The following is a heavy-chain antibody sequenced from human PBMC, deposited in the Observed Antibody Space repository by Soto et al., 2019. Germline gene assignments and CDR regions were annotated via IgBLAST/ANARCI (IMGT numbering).Heavy chain of an antibody. CDR3: ARSGTLNGYPFDF. Sequence: QVQLVESGGGVVQPGGSLRLSCRASGFTFNNYAMHWVRQAPGKGLEWVAVIWYDGSNQYYTDSVKGRFTISRDNSKNTLYLEMNSLRVEDTAVYYCARSGTLNGYPFDFWGQGTLVTVSS. D-gene: IGHD1-1*01. J-gene: IGHJ4*02. CDR1: GFTFNNYA. CDR2: IWYDGSNQ. V-gene: IGHV3-33*01.